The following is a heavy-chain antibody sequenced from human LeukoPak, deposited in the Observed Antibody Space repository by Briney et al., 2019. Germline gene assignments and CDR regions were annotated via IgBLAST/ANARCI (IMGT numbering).Heavy chain of an antibody. V-gene: IGHV3-11*04. J-gene: IGHJ4*02. D-gene: IGHD5-12*01. CDR2: ITNSGRST. CDR1: GFSLSTYF. Sequence: PGGSLRLSCEASGFSLSTYFISWTRQAPGKGLEWVSYITNSGRSTKYADAVKGRFTISRDNTKQSVYLEMTDLRAEDTAVYYCAREASGYYHVFDSWGQGTLVTVSS. CDR3: AREASGYYHVFDS.